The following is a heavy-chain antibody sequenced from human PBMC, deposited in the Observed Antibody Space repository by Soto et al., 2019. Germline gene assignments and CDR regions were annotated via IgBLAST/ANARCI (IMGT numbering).Heavy chain of an antibody. CDR2: ISYDGTNT. CDR1: GSAFSGYS. Sequence: QVQLVESGGGVVQPGRSLRLSCAASGSAFSGYSMHWVRQAPGKGLEWVAIISYDGTNTYYADSVRGRFTVSRDNSRNPLNLQMNSLRVEDTAVYYCATSSPHFDNWGQGTLVTVSS. V-gene: IGHV3-30-3*01. CDR3: ATSSPHFDN. J-gene: IGHJ4*02.